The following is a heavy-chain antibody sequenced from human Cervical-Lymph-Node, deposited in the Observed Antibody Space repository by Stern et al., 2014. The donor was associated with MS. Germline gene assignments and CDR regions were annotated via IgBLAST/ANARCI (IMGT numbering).Heavy chain of an antibody. J-gene: IGHJ4*02. Sequence: QVQLQESGPGLVKPSQTLSLTCTVSGGSISSGGYYWSWIRQHPGKGLEWIGYIYTSGSSYYNPSLKTRVTISVDTSKNQFSLNLSSVTAADTAVYYCARASYYGSGIDYWGQGTLVTVSS. D-gene: IGHD3-10*01. V-gene: IGHV4-31*03. CDR1: GGSISSGGYY. CDR3: ARASYYGSGIDY. CDR2: IYTSGSS.